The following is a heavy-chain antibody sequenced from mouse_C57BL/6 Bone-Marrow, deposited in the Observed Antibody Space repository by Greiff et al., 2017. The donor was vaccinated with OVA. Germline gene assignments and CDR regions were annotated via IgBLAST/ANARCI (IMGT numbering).Heavy chain of an antibody. CDR2: IDPSDSYT. CDR3: AREGRYYWYFDV. J-gene: IGHJ1*03. V-gene: IGHV1-50*01. CDR1: GYTFTSYW. Sequence: VQLQQSGAELVKPGASVKLSCKASGYTFTSYWMQWVKQRPGQGLEWIGEIDPSDSYTNYNQKFKGKATLTVDTSSSTAYMQLSSLTSEDSAVYYCAREGRYYWYFDVWGTGTTVTVSS.